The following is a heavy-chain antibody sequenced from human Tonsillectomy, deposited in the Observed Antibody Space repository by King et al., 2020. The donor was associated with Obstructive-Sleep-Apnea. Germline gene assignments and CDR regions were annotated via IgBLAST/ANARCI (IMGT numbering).Heavy chain of an antibody. CDR1: GFLLTTSGVV. D-gene: IGHD6-19*01. Sequence: TLKESGPTLVKPTQTLTLTCTFSGFLLTTSGVVVGWIRQAPGKALEWLARIYLDDDSRSSPSLKSRLTITKDTSENQLVLTMTNMNPLDTATYYCAHRSSGGPSGFDYWGQGNLVTVSS. CDR2: IYLDDDS. J-gene: IGHJ4*02. CDR3: AHRSSGGPSGFDY. V-gene: IGHV2-5*02.